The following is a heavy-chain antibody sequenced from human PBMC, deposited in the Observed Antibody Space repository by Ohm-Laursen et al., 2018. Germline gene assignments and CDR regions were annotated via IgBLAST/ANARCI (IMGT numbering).Heavy chain of an antibody. D-gene: IGHD6-19*01. CDR1: GGSISSGGYY. J-gene: IGHJ3*02. Sequence: SQTLSLTCTVSGGSISSGGYYWSWIRQHPEKGLEWIGYIYYSGSTYYNPSLKSRVTISVDTSKNQFSLRLSSVTAADTAVYYCARDLRVGQNSGWYAFDIWGQGTMVTVSS. CDR2: IYYSGST. CDR3: ARDLRVGQNSGWYAFDI. V-gene: IGHV4-31*03.